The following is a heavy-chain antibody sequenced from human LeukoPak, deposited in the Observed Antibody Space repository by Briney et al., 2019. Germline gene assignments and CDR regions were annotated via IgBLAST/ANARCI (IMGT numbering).Heavy chain of an antibody. Sequence: SETLSLTCTVSGGSISSYYWSWIRQPPGKGLEWIGYIYYSGSTNYNPSLKSRVTISVDTSKNQFSLKLSSVTAADTAVYYCARQGNYDYVWGSYPPGNYFDYRGQGTLVTVSS. CDR1: GGSISSYY. CDR2: IYYSGST. CDR3: ARQGNYDYVWGSYPPGNYFDY. D-gene: IGHD3-16*02. V-gene: IGHV4-59*08. J-gene: IGHJ4*02.